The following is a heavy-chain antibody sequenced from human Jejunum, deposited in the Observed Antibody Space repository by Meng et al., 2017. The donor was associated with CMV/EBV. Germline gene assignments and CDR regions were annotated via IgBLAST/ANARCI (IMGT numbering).Heavy chain of an antibody. CDR1: GFTDDIYK. CDR3: VRHLLNRYTNIDY. V-gene: IGHV3-48*03. D-gene: IGHD5-18*01. J-gene: IGHJ4*02. CDR2: ITRDGTTK. Sequence: SGFTDDIYKVNRVRRAPGRGLEWVSLITRDGTTKYCTDSVEGQFTISRDNAKNSLLLQMSNLRAEDTAVYYCVRHLLNRYTNIDYWGQGTLVTVSS.